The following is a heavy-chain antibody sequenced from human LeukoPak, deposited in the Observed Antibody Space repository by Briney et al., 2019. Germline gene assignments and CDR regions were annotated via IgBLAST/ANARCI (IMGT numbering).Heavy chain of an antibody. CDR2: IIPIFGTA. D-gene: IGHD5-24*01. CDR1: GGTFSSYA. Sequence: SVKVSCKASGGTFSSYAISWVRQAPGQGLEWMGRIIPIFGTANYAQKFQGRFTITTDESTSTAYMELSSLRSEDTAVYYCAREMATRPTFDYWGQGTLVTVSS. J-gene: IGHJ4*02. V-gene: IGHV1-69*05. CDR3: AREMATRPTFDY.